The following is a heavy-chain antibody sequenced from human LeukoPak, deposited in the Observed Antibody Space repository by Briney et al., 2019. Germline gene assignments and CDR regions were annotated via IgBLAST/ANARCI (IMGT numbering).Heavy chain of an antibody. CDR3: ARGDVDTAMVDY. Sequence: ASVKVSFKASGYTFTVYYMHWVRQAPGQGLEWMGWINPNSGGTNYAQKFQGRVTMTRDTSISTAYMELSRLRSDDTAVYYCARGDVDTAMVDYWGQGTLVTVSS. D-gene: IGHD5-18*01. V-gene: IGHV1-2*02. CDR1: GYTFTVYY. J-gene: IGHJ4*02. CDR2: INPNSGGT.